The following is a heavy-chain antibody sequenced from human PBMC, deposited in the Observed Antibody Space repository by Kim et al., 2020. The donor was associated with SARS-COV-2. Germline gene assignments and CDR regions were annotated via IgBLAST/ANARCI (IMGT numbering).Heavy chain of an antibody. Sequence: GGSLRLSCTASGFTFGDYAMSWFRQAPGKGLEWVGFIRSKAYGGTTEYAASVKGRFTISRDDSKSIAYLQMNSLKTEDTAVYYCTREVVEYDILTGYPYYYYGMDVWGQGTTVTVSS. CDR1: GFTFGDYA. CDR2: IRSKAYGGTT. D-gene: IGHD3-9*01. CDR3: TREVVEYDILTGYPYYYYGMDV. J-gene: IGHJ6*02. V-gene: IGHV3-49*03.